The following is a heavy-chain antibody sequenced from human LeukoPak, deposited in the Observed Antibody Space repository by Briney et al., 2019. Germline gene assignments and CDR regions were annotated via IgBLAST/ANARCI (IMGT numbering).Heavy chain of an antibody. Sequence: AETLSLTCQVFGGSISSYYWSWIRQSPGKGLEYIGYIHYTGSTTYTPSLRSRVTISVDTSKNQFSLKLSSVTAADTAVYYCARLKSAAGNYYFDYWGQGTLVTVSS. CDR3: ARLKSAAGNYYFDY. CDR2: IHYTGST. D-gene: IGHD6-13*01. J-gene: IGHJ4*02. V-gene: IGHV4-59*08. CDR1: GGSISSYY.